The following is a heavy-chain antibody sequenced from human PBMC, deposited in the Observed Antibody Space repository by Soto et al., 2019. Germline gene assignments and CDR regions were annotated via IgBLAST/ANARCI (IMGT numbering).Heavy chain of an antibody. Sequence: GGSLRLSCAASGFTFDDNAMSWVRQAPGKGLEWVSGINWNGGSTGYADSVKGRFTIPRDNAKNSLYLQMNSLRAEDTALYHCARVVPFLCSSTSRYAFAFWGQGSLVTVSS. D-gene: IGHD2-2*01. J-gene: IGHJ3*01. CDR1: GFTFDDNA. CDR3: ARVVPFLCSSTSRYAFAF. CDR2: INWNGGST. V-gene: IGHV3-20*01.